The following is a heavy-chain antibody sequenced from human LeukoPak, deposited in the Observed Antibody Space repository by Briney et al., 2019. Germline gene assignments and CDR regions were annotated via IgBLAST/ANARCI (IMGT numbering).Heavy chain of an antibody. V-gene: IGHV4-59*08. CDR2: IYYSGST. CDR3: ARHDSEWLVGGFNI. Sequence: SETLSLPCTFSVGSHSSYYLSWIRQPQGKGLEWIAYIYYSGSTNYNPSLKSRVTISVDTSKNRFSLKLRSVTAADTAVYYCARHDSEWLVGGFNIWGQGTMVTVSS. CDR1: VGSHSSYY. J-gene: IGHJ3*02. D-gene: IGHD6-19*01.